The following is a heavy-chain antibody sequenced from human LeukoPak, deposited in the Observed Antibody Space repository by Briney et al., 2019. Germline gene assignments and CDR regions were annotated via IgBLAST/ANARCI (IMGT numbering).Heavy chain of an antibody. Sequence: QPGRSLRLSCAASGFTFSSYGMHWVRQARGKGLEWVAVIWYDGSNKYYADSVKGRFTISRDNSKNTLYLQMNSLRAEDTAVYYCARDSDYYDSSGYYDYWGQGTLVTVSS. CDR2: IWYDGSNK. V-gene: IGHV3-33*01. J-gene: IGHJ4*02. CDR1: GFTFSSYG. CDR3: ARDSDYYDSSGYYDY. D-gene: IGHD3-22*01.